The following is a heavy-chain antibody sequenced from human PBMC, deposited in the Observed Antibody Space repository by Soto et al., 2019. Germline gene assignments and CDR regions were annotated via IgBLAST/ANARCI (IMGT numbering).Heavy chain of an antibody. Sequence: QAQLVQSGAEVKKPGASVKVSCKASGYTFSSYGITWVRQAPGQGLEWMAWISGYNGNTNYAQNLQGRVTMTTDTSTNTAYMALRSLRSDDPAVYYCARDDFVVRGVYYYYGMDVWGQGTTVTVSS. CDR2: ISGYNGNT. CDR3: ARDDFVVRGVYYYYGMDV. CDR1: GYTFSSYG. J-gene: IGHJ6*02. V-gene: IGHV1-18*01. D-gene: IGHD3-10*01.